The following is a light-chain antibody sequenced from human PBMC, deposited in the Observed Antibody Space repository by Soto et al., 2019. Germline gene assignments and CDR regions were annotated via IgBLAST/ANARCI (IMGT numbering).Light chain of an antibody. Sequence: QSALTQPASVSGSPGQSITISCTGISADVSTSNFVSWYQHHPGKGPRLILYDFTHRPSGISDRFSGSKSGDTASLTISGLRAEDEADYYCASYRSGPLYVLGAGTKVTV. CDR3: ASYRSGPLYV. CDR2: DFT. V-gene: IGLV2-14*03. J-gene: IGLJ1*01. CDR1: SADVSTSNF.